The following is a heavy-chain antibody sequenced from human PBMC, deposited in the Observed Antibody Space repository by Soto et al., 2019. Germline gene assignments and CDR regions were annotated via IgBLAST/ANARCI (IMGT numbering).Heavy chain of an antibody. D-gene: IGHD3-3*01. CDR1: GFTFSRYG. Sequence: QVQLVESGGGVVQPGRSLRLSCAASGFTFSRYGMHWVRQAPGRGLEWVAVISYDGGGKYYADSVKGRFTVSKDRSQNTMFLQMNSLRVEDTADYYCASEVFGVGGSAFDFWGQGAQVTVSS. J-gene: IGHJ4*02. V-gene: IGHV3-30-3*01. CDR2: ISYDGGGK. CDR3: ASEVFGVGGSAFDF.